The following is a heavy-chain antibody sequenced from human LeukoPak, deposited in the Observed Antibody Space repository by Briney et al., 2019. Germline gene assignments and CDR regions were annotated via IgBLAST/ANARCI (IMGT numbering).Heavy chain of an antibody. CDR1: GYTFTSYG. D-gene: IGHD2-8*01. V-gene: IGHV1-18*01. CDR2: ISPYTGKT. J-gene: IGHJ1*01. Sequence: ASVKVSCKASGYTFTSYGISWVRQAPGQGLEWMGWISPYTGKTNFARDLQGRVTLTTDKSTSTAYMELRSLRSDDTAVYYCASCHCTYGVRYGECEYFQDWGQGTLVTVSS. CDR3: ASCHCTYGVRYGECEYFQD.